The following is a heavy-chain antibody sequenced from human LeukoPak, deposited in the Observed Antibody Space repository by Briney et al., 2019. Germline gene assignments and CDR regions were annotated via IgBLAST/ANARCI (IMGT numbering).Heavy chain of an antibody. J-gene: IGHJ4*02. Sequence: GGSLRLSCAASGFTFSDHYMDWVRQAPGKGLEWVGVSRNKANSFTTEYAASVKGRFTISRDDSKNSLSLQMNGLKTEDTAVYYCARLAVGSGRYDWGQGTLVTVSS. V-gene: IGHV3-72*01. CDR2: SRNKANSFTT. CDR3: ARLAVGSGRYD. D-gene: IGHD6-19*01. CDR1: GFTFSDHY.